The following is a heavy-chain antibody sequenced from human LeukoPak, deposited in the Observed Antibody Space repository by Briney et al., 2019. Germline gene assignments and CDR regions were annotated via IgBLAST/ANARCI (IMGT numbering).Heavy chain of an antibody. J-gene: IGHJ4*02. CDR2: ISGSGGST. D-gene: IGHD1-26*01. Sequence: GGSLRLSCAASGFTFSTYAMGWVRQAPGKGLEWVSAISGSGGSTYYAGSVKGRFTISRDNSKNTLYLQMNSLRAEDTAVYYCARDAPPYSGSYYLDYWGQGTLVTVSS. CDR1: GFTFSTYA. CDR3: ARDAPPYSGSYYLDY. V-gene: IGHV3-23*01.